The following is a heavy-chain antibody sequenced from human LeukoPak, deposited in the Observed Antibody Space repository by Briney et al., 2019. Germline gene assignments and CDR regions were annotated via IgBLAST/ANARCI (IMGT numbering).Heavy chain of an antibody. CDR1: GGSISSSSYY. Sequence: SETLSLTCTVSGGSISSSSYYWGWIRQPPGKELEWIGSIYYSGSTYYNPSLKSRVTISVDTSKNQFSLKLSSVTAADTAVYYCARLAYYYDSSQSSAFDIWGQGTMVTVSS. D-gene: IGHD3-22*01. CDR3: ARLAYYYDSSQSSAFDI. V-gene: IGHV4-39*01. J-gene: IGHJ3*02. CDR2: IYYSGST.